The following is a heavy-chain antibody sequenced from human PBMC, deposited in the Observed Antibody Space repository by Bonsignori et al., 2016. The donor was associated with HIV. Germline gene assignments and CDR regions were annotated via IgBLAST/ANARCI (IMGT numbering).Heavy chain of an antibody. Sequence: WVRQAPGQGLEWMGWMNPNSGNTGYAQKFQGRVTMTRNTSISTAYMELSSLRSEDTAVYYCARVTSDFWDAFDIWGQGTMVTVSS. CDR3: ARVTSDFWDAFDI. J-gene: IGHJ3*02. CDR2: MNPNSGNT. V-gene: IGHV1-8*01. D-gene: IGHD3-3*01.